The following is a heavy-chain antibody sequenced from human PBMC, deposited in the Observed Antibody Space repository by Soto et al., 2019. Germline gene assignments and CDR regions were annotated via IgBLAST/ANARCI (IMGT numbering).Heavy chain of an antibody. Sequence: EVQLVETGGGLIQPGGSLRLSCAASGFTVSSNYMSWVRQAPGKGLEWVSVIYSGGSTYYADSVKGRFTISRDNSKNTLYLQMNSLRAEDTAVYYCAGHSSSWFAGPYYGMDVWGQGTTVTVSS. J-gene: IGHJ6*02. CDR3: AGHSSSWFAGPYYGMDV. CDR2: IYSGGST. V-gene: IGHV3-53*02. D-gene: IGHD6-13*01. CDR1: GFTVSSNY.